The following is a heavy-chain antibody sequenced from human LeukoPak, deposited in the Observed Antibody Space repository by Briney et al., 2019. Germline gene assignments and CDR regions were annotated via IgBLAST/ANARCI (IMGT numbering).Heavy chain of an antibody. D-gene: IGHD2-15*01. CDR1: GFAFNMFA. V-gene: IGHV3-23*01. CDR3: ARQQRIRHCSEGVCTEGYYFDY. J-gene: IGHJ4*02. CDR2: LSRGGSTT. Sequence: GGSLRLSCAGTGFAFNMFAIDWVRQAPGKGLEWVSGLSRGGSTTNYADSVKDRFTISRDKSQNSVFLQLNSLRPEDTAVYYCARQQRIRHCSEGVCTEGYYFDYWGQGTLVTVSS.